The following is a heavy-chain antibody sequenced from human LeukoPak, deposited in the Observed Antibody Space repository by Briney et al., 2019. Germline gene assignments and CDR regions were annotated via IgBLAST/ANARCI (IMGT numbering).Heavy chain of an antibody. J-gene: IGHJ3*02. Sequence: GGSLRLSCAASGFTFSSYAMSWVRQAPGKGLEWVSAISGSGGSTYYADSVKGRFTISRDNSKNTLYLQMNSLRAEDTAVYYCAKTPDYDFWSGYYFGAFDIWGQGTMVTVSS. D-gene: IGHD3-3*01. CDR2: ISGSGGST. V-gene: IGHV3-23*01. CDR1: GFTFSSYA. CDR3: AKTPDYDFWSGYYFGAFDI.